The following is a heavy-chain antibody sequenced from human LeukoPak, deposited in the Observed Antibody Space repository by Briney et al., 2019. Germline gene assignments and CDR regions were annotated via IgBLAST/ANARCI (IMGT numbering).Heavy chain of an antibody. CDR2: IYYSGST. V-gene: IGHV4-59*01. D-gene: IGHD2-15*01. J-gene: IGHJ3*02. Sequence: SETLSLTCTVSGGSISSYYWSWIRQPPGKGLEWIGYIYYSGSTNYNPSLKSRVTISVDTSKNQFSLKLSSVTAADTAVYYCAREGCSGGSCYSLNAFDIWGQGTMVTVSS. CDR1: GGSISSYY. CDR3: AREGCSGGSCYSLNAFDI.